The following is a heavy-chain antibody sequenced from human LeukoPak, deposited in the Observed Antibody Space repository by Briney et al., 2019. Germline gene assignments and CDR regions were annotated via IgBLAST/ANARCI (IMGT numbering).Heavy chain of an antibody. J-gene: IGHJ4*02. CDR2: IYHSGST. V-gene: IGHV4-30-2*01. CDR1: GGSISSGGYS. Sequence: SETLSLTCAVSGGSISSGGYSWSWIRQPPGKGLEWIGYIYHSGSTYYNPSLKSRVTISVDRSKNQFSLKLSSVTAADTAVYYCARGRWLQEGEYYFDYWGQGTLVTVSS. D-gene: IGHD5-24*01. CDR3: ARGRWLQEGEYYFDY.